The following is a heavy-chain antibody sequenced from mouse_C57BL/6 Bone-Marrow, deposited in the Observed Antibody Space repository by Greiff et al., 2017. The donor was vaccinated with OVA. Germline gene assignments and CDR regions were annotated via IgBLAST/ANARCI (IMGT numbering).Heavy chain of an antibody. CDR3: ARSSITTVVGPFAY. D-gene: IGHD1-1*01. V-gene: IGHV1-85*01. J-gene: IGHJ3*01. CDR1: GYTFTSYD. CDR2: IYPRDGST. Sequence: VQLQQSGPELVKPGASVKLSCKASGYTFTSYDINWVKQRPGQGLEWIGWIYPRDGSTKYNEKFKGKATLTVDTSSSTAYMELHSLTSEDSAVYFGARSSITTVVGPFAYWGQGTLVTVSA.